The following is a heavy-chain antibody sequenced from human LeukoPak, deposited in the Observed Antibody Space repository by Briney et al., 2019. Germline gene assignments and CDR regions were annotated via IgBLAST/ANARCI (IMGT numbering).Heavy chain of an antibody. CDR2: IWYDGSNK. D-gene: IGHD5-12*01. V-gene: IGHV3-33*01. Sequence: GRSLRLSCAASGFTFSSYGMHWVRQAPGKGLEWVAVIWYDGSNKYYADSAKGRFTISRDNSKNTLYLQMNSLRAEDTAVYYCARGVQGGYAQYYFDYWGQGTLVTVSS. J-gene: IGHJ4*02. CDR3: ARGVQGGYAQYYFDY. CDR1: GFTFSSYG.